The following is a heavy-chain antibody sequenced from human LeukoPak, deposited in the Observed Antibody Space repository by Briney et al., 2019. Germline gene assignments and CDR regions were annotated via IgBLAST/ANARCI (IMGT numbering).Heavy chain of an antibody. V-gene: IGHV4-39*07. CDR1: GGSISSGGHY. CDR3: ARENYYDSSGRFYYFDY. CDR2: IYYSGST. D-gene: IGHD3-22*01. Sequence: SETLSLTCIVSGGSISSGGHYWGWIRQPPGKGLEWIGSIYYSGSTYYNPSLKSRVTISVDRSKNQFSLKLSSVTAADTAVYYCARENYYDSSGRFYYFDYWGQGTLVTVSS. J-gene: IGHJ4*02.